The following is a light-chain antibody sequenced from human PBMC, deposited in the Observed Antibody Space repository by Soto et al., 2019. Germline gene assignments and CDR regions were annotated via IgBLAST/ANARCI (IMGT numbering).Light chain of an antibody. CDR3: QQYNSYGT. CDR2: GAS. J-gene: IGKJ1*01. Sequence: EIGLTQSTGTLSLSPGERAALSCRASQSVGSNYLAWYQQKPGQAPRLLIYGASTRATGIPARFSGSGSGTEFTLTISSLQPDDFATYYCQQYNSYGTFGQGTKVDIK. CDR1: QSVGSNY. V-gene: IGKV3-20*01.